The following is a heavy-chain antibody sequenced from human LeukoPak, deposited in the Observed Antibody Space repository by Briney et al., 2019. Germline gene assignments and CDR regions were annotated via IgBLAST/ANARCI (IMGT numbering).Heavy chain of an antibody. J-gene: IGHJ4*02. D-gene: IGHD1-26*01. V-gene: IGHV1-2*02. Sequence: ASVKVSCKASGHTFTGYYMHWVRQAPGQGLEWMGWINPNSGGTNYAQKFQGRVTMTRDTSISTAYMELSRLRDDDTAMYYCARDRNQFYSGTCYYWGQGTLVTVSS. CDR1: GHTFTGYY. CDR2: INPNSGGT. CDR3: ARDRNQFYSGTCYY.